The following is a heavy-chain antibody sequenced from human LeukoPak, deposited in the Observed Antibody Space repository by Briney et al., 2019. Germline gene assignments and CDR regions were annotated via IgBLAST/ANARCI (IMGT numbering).Heavy chain of an antibody. CDR3: ASGCSGGSCLANWFDP. V-gene: IGHV1-69*06. J-gene: IGHJ5*02. CDR2: IIPIFGTA. Sequence: GASVKVSCKASGGTFSSYAISWVRQAPGQGLEWMGGIIPIFGTANYAQKFQGRVTITADKSTSTAYTELSSLRSEDTAVYYCASGCSGGSCLANWFDPWGQGTLVTVSS. D-gene: IGHD2-15*01. CDR1: GGTFSSYA.